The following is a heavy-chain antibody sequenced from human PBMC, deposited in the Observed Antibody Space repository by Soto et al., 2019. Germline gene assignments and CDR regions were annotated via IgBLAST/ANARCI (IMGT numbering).Heavy chain of an antibody. V-gene: IGHV4-39*01. CDR3: ARSPGSGGRAFDI. CDR1: GGSISSIGYY. CDR2: IYYSGST. D-gene: IGHD2-15*01. J-gene: IGHJ3*02. Sequence: PSETLSLTCTVSGGSISSIGYYWDWIRQPPGKGLEWIGTIYYSGSTYYNPSLTSRVTIPVDTSKNQFSLKLSSVTAADTAVYYCARSPGSGGRAFDIWGQGTMVTVSS.